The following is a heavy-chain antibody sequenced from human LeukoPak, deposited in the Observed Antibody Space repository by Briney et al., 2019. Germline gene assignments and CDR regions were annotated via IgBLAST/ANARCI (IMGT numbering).Heavy chain of an antibody. CDR3: ARALYSNYLDYYYYMDV. CDR2: ISSSSSYI. D-gene: IGHD4-11*01. Sequence: GGSLRLSCAASGFTFSSYSMNWVRQAPGKGLEWVSSISSSSSYIYYADSVKGRFTISRDNAKNSLYLQMNSLRAEDTAVYYCARALYSNYLDYYYYMDVWGKGTTVTVSS. J-gene: IGHJ6*03. CDR1: GFTFSSYS. V-gene: IGHV3-21*01.